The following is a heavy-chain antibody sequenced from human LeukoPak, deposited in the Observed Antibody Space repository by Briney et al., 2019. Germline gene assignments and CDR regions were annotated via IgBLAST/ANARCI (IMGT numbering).Heavy chain of an antibody. CDR1: GDSVSSNIAA. J-gene: IGHJ5*02. CDR3: ARSDGSGKNWFDP. Sequence: SQTLSLTCAISGDSVSSNIAAWSWIRQSPSRGLEWLGRTYYRSKWYNDYAVSVKSRITINSDTSKNHFSLQLNSVTPDDTAGYYCARSDGSGKNWFDPWGQGTLVTVSS. CDR2: TYYRSKWYN. V-gene: IGHV6-1*01. D-gene: IGHD3-22*01.